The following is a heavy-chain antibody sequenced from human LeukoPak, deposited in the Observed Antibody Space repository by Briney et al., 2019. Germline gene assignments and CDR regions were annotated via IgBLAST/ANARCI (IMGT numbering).Heavy chain of an antibody. CDR1: GGSISNYY. CDR2: IYYTGST. D-gene: IGHD3-22*01. V-gene: IGHV4-59*12. CDR3: ARDQTYYVSSGYYYVTYFQH. Sequence: KPSETLSLTCAVSGGSISNYYWSWIRQPPGKGLECIGYIYYTGSTTYNPSFKSRVTMSLDTSKNQFSLNLTSVTAADTAVYYCARDQTYYVSSGYYYVTYFQHWGQGILVTVSS. J-gene: IGHJ1*01.